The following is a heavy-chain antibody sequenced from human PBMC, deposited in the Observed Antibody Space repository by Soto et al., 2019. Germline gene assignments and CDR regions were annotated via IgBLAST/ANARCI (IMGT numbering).Heavy chain of an antibody. CDR3: ARYYDSSGPAFAY. CDR2: INPPDGST. CDR1: GYTFSDYY. V-gene: IGHV1-46*01. Sequence: QVQLVQSGAEVKKPGASVKVSCKASGYTFSDYYIHWVRQAPGHGLDWMGIINPPDGSTTYAQKFQGRVSMTSDTSTSTVYMELSSLSSEDTAIYYCARYYDSSGPAFAYWGQGTLVTVSS. J-gene: IGHJ4*02. D-gene: IGHD3-22*01.